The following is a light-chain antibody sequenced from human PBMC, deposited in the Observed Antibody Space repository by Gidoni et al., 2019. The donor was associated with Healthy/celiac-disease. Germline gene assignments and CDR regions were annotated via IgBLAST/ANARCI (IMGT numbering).Light chain of an antibody. CDR2: DAS. Sequence: EIVLTQSPATLSLSPGERATLSCRASQSVSSYLAWYQQNPGQAPRLLIYDASNRATGIPARFSGSGSRTDFTLTISSLEPEDFAVYYCQQRSNWPTFGQGTKLEIK. CDR1: QSVSSY. CDR3: QQRSNWPT. V-gene: IGKV3-11*01. J-gene: IGKJ2*01.